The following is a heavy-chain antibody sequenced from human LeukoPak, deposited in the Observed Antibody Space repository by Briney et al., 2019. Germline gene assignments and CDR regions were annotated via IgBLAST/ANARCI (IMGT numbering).Heavy chain of an antibody. Sequence: ASVKVSCKTSGLTFTRYYIHWVRQAPGQGLEWMGIILPKSGSTTYAQKFQGRMTMTGDTSTSTVYIELSSLRSEDTAVYYCARAYDYGDRAYGVDVWGPGTTVTVSS. CDR3: ARAYDYGDRAYGVDV. D-gene: IGHD4/OR15-4a*01. J-gene: IGHJ6*02. CDR1: GLTFTRYY. CDR2: ILPKSGST. V-gene: IGHV1-46*01.